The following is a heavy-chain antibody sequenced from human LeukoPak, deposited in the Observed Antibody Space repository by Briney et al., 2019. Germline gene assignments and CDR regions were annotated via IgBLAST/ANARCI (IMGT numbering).Heavy chain of an antibody. CDR1: GGSISSSSYY. D-gene: IGHD3-22*01. V-gene: IGHV4-39*01. CDR2: IFYAGST. Sequence: KPSETLSLTCTVSGGSISSSSYYWGWIRQPPGKGLEWIGNIFYAGSTYYNPSLKSRVTISVDTSKNQFSLNLRSVTAADTAVYYCASSDGSVYAPFDSWGQGTLVTVSS. J-gene: IGHJ5*01. CDR3: ASSDGSVYAPFDS.